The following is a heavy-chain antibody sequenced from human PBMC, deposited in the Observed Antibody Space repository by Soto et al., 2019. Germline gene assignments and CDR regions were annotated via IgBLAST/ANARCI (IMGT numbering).Heavy chain of an antibody. CDR2: INSDGST. V-gene: IGHV3-53*01. CDR1: GFLVNSAY. Sequence: EVQLVESGVGLIPPGGSLRLSCAASGFLVNSAYMTWVRQAPGKGLEWLSMINSDGSTLYAEAVKGRFTSSRDNSKNRLDLQLNSLRAEDTAMYYCARSGYSVAWGYWCQGTLVIVTS. CDR3: ARSGYSVAWGY. D-gene: IGHD5-18*01. J-gene: IGHJ4*02.